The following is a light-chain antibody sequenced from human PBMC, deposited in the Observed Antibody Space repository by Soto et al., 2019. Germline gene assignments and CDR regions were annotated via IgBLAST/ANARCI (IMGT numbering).Light chain of an antibody. CDR1: KLGDRY. V-gene: IGLV3-1*01. Sequence: SYELTQPPSVSVSLGQTASITCSGDKLGDRYVCWYQQKPGQSPVLVIYQDSKRPSGIPERFSGSSSGNTATLTISGTQSVDEADYYCQTWGTSVVFGGGTQLTVL. J-gene: IGLJ2*01. CDR3: QTWGTSVV. CDR2: QDS.